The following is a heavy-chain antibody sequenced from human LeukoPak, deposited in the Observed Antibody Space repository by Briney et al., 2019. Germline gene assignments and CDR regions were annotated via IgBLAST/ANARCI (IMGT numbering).Heavy chain of an antibody. J-gene: IGHJ4*02. Sequence: GGSLRLTCAASAFTFSTFAMIWVRQPPAKGLEWVSSIFPSGGEIHYADSVRGRFTISRDNSKSTLSLQMNSLRAEDTAIYYCATYRQVLLPFESWGQGTLVTVSS. D-gene: IGHD2-8*02. CDR2: IFPSGGEI. CDR3: ATYRQVLLPFES. V-gene: IGHV3-23*01. CDR1: AFTFSTFA.